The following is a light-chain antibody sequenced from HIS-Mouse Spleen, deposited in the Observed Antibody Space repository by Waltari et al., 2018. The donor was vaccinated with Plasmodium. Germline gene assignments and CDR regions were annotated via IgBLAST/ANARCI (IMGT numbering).Light chain of an antibody. Sequence: SYELTQPPSLSVSPGQTARITCSGAALPKKYAYWDQQKSGQAPVLVIYEDSKRPSGIPERFSGSSSGTMATLTISGAQVEDEADYYCYSTDSSGNHRVFGGGTKLTVL. J-gene: IGLJ3*02. CDR3: YSTDSSGNHRV. CDR2: EDS. CDR1: ALPKKY. V-gene: IGLV3-10*01.